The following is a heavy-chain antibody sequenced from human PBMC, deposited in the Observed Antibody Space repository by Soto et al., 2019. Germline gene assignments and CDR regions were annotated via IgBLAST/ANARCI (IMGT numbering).Heavy chain of an antibody. Sequence: QVQLVESGGGVVQPGRSLRLSCAASGFTFSSYGMHWVRQAPGKGLEWVAVISYVGSNKYYADSVKGRFTISRDNSKNTLYLLMSSLRAEDTAVYYCVKDGSSGWPYYYGMDVWGQGTTVTVSS. CDR2: ISYVGSNK. D-gene: IGHD6-19*01. J-gene: IGHJ6*02. V-gene: IGHV3-30*18. CDR1: GFTFSSYG. CDR3: VKDGSSGWPYYYGMDV.